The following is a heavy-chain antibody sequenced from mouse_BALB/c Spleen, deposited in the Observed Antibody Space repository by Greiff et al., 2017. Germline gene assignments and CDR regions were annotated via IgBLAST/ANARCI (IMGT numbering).Heavy chain of an antibody. J-gene: IGHJ3*01. Sequence: QVQLQQSAAELARPGASVKMSCKASGYTFTSYTMHWVKQRPGQGLEWIGYINPSSGYTEYNQKFKDKTTLTADKSSSTAYMQLSSLTSEDSAVYYCARGRDYDYDPFAYWGQGTLVTVSA. D-gene: IGHD2-4*01. V-gene: IGHV1-4*02. CDR2: INPSSGYT. CDR3: ARGRDYDYDPFAY. CDR1: GYTFTSYT.